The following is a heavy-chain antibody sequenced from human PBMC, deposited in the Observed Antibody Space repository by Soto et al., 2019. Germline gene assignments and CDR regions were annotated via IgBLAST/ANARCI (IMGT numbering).Heavy chain of an antibody. J-gene: IGHJ5*01. CDR2: TYYRSKWSN. D-gene: IGHD3-16*01. CDR3: ARLIGNSWLDS. Sequence: QTLSLTYDISGDKVSRNSASWYWIRQSPSRGLEWLGRTYYRSKWSNDYAVSVKGRITINPDTSNNQFSLHLNSVTPDDTAVYYCARLIGNSWLDSWGQGTLVTVSS. CDR1: GDKVSRNSAS. V-gene: IGHV6-1*01.